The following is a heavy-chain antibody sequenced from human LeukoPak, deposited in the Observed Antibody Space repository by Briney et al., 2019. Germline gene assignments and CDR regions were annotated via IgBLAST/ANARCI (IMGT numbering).Heavy chain of an antibody. V-gene: IGHV3-23*01. J-gene: IGHJ5*02. Sequence: PGGSLRLSCAASGFTFSSYAMSWVRQAPGKGLECVSAISGSGGSTYYADSVKGRFTISRDNSKNTLYLQMNSLRAEDTAVYYCAKAQRLLPTNNWFDPWGQGTLVTVSS. CDR3: AKAQRLLPTNNWFDP. CDR1: GFTFSSYA. D-gene: IGHD2-15*01. CDR2: ISGSGGST.